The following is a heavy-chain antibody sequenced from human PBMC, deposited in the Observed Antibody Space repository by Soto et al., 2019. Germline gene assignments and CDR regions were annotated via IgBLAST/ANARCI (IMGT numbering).Heavy chain of an antibody. V-gene: IGHV3-23*01. D-gene: IGHD3-16*01. CDR2: ISGSGGST. CDR1: GFTFSSYA. CDR3: ASLTRGEKPQDY. Sequence: VQLLESGGGLVQPGGSLRLSCAASGFTFSSYAMSWVRQAPGKGLEWVSAISGSGGSTYYADSVKGRFTISRDNSKNTLYLQMNSLRADDTAVYYCASLTRGEKPQDYWGQGTLVTVSS. J-gene: IGHJ4*02.